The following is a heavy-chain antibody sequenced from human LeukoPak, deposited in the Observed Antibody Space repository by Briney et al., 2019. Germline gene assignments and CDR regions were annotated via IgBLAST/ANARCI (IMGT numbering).Heavy chain of an antibody. J-gene: IGHJ4*02. V-gene: IGHV3-23*01. CDR3: AKTQGLYDSSGYPFDY. Sequence: GGSLRLSCAASGFTFSSYAMSWVRQAPGKGLEWVSAISGSGGSTYYADSVKGRFTISRDNSKNTLYLQMNSLRAEDTAVYYCAKTQGLYDSSGYPFDYWGQGTLVTVSS. CDR1: GFTFSSYA. CDR2: ISGSGGST. D-gene: IGHD3-22*01.